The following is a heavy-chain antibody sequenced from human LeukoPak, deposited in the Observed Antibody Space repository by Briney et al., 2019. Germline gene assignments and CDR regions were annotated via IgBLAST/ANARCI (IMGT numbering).Heavy chain of an antibody. J-gene: IGHJ4*02. D-gene: IGHD6-6*01. V-gene: IGHV4-30-4*08. CDR1: GGSISSGDYY. CDR3: ASYKQYSSSAGGIDY. CDR2: IYYSGST. Sequence: PSETLSLTCTVSGGSISSGDYYWSWIRQPPGKGLEWIGYIYYSGSTYYNPSLKSRVTISVDTSKNQFSLKLSSVTAADTAVYYCASYKQYSSSAGGIDYWGQGTLVTVSS.